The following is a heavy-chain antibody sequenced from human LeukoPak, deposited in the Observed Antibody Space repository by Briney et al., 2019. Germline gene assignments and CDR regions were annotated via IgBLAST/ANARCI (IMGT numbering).Heavy chain of an antibody. D-gene: IGHD3-9*01. Sequence: SSVKVSCKASGYTFTSYDINWVRQATGKGLAWVGWMNPNSGNTGNAQKFQGRVTITKNTSISTAYMELNSLRSEDTAVYYCARGPPGDFDWLLSATPIDAFDIWGQGTMVTVSS. J-gene: IGHJ3*02. V-gene: IGHV1-8*01. CDR3: ARGPPGDFDWLLSATPIDAFDI. CDR1: GYTFTSYD. CDR2: MNPNSGNT.